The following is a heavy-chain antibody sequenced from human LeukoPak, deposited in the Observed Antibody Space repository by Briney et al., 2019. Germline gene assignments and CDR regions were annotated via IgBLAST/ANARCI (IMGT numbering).Heavy chain of an antibody. V-gene: IGHV3-30-3*01. J-gene: IGHJ4*02. Sequence: SGGSLRLSCTTSGFTFSTYAMHWVRQAPGKGLEWVALFSYDGSTKYYADSVKGRFTISRDNSKKSLYLQMNSLRAEDTAVYYCAGAKEGFSGFDYLFDYWGQGTLVTVSS. D-gene: IGHD5-12*01. CDR1: GFTFSTYA. CDR3: AGAKEGFSGFDYLFDY. CDR2: FSYDGSTK.